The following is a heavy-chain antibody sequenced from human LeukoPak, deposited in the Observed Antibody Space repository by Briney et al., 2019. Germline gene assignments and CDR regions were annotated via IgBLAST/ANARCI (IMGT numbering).Heavy chain of an antibody. CDR1: GYTFTSYY. CDR2: INPSGGST. D-gene: IGHD4-17*01. Sequence: ASVKVSCKASGYTFTSYYMHWVRQAPGQGLEWMGIINPSGGSTSYAQKFQGRVTMTGDTSTSTVYMELSSLRSEDTAVYYCARYDYGDYEPEVGFDYWGQGTLVTVSS. CDR3: ARYDYGDYEPEVGFDY. J-gene: IGHJ4*02. V-gene: IGHV1-46*01.